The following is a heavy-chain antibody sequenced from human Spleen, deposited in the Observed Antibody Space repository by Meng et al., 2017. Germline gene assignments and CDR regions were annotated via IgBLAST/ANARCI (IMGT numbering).Heavy chain of an antibody. D-gene: IGHD3-10*01. V-gene: IGHV1-2*02. CDR1: GYTFTAYY. Sequence: ASVKVSCKPSGYTFTAYYIHWVRQAPGQGLEWMGWINPNSGGTNYAQKFQGRVTMTRDTSISTAYMELSRLRSDDTAVYYCAREGTAPKGMVRGTFFYWGQGTLVTVSS. J-gene: IGHJ4*02. CDR2: INPNSGGT. CDR3: AREGTAPKGMVRGTFFY.